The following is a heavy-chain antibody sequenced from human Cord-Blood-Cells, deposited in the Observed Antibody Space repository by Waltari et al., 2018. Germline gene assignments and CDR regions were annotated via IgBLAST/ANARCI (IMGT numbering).Heavy chain of an antibody. CDR1: GGSFSGYY. Sequence: QVQLQQWGAGLLKPSETLSLTCAVYGGSFSGYYWSWIRQPPGKGLEWIGEINHRGITNSNPSLKSRVTISVDTSKNQFSLKLSSVTAADTAVYYCASLNYYYYYGMDVWGQGTTVTVSS. CDR3: ASLNYYYYYGMDV. V-gene: IGHV4-34*01. J-gene: IGHJ6*02. CDR2: INHRGIT.